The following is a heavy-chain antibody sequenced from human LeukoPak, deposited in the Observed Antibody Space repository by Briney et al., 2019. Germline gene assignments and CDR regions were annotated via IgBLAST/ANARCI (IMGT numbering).Heavy chain of an antibody. D-gene: IGHD2-21*02. Sequence: AGGSLRPSCAASGFTFSSYGMHWVRQAPGKGLEWVAVTSYDGSNKYYADSVKGRFTISRDNSKNTLYLQMNSLRAEDTAVYYCAKGRGVPYEVVTAILDPWGQGTLVTVSS. CDR2: TSYDGSNK. CDR3: AKGRGVPYEVVTAILDP. CDR1: GFTFSSYG. V-gene: IGHV3-30*18. J-gene: IGHJ5*02.